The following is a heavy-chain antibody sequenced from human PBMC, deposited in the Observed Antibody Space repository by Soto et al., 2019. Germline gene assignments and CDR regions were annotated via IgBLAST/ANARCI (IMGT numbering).Heavy chain of an antibody. CDR1: GGSISSYY. Sequence: PSETLSLTCTVSGGSISSYYWSWIRQPPGKGLEWIGYIYYSGSTNYNPSLKSRVTISVDTSKNQFSLKLSSVTAADTAVYYCARHSAPEYSGYDPITVFDYWGQGTLVTVSS. J-gene: IGHJ4*02. D-gene: IGHD5-12*01. V-gene: IGHV4-59*08. CDR2: IYYSGST. CDR3: ARHSAPEYSGYDPITVFDY.